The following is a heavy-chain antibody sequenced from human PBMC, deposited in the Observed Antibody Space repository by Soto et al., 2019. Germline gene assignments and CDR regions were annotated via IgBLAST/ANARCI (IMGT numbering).Heavy chain of an antibody. J-gene: IGHJ5*02. D-gene: IGHD1-1*01. CDR2: IYHSGST. Sequence: QLQLQESGSGLVKPSQTLSLTCAVSGGSISSGGYSWSWIRQPPGKGLEWIGYIYHSGSTYYNPSLQSRVTRSVDRSKNQFSLKRSSVTAADTAVYYCARGEELENWFDPWGQGTLVTVSS. CDR1: GGSISSGGYS. V-gene: IGHV4-30-2*01. CDR3: ARGEELENWFDP.